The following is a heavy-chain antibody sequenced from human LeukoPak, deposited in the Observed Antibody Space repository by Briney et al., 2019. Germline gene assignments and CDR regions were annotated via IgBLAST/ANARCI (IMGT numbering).Heavy chain of an antibody. Sequence: PAETLSLTCTVSGGSISSSSYYWGWIRQPPRKGLEWIGSIYYSGSTYYNPSLKSRVTISVDTSKNQFSLKLSSVTAADTAVYYCARVGVGGYVNFDYWGQGTLVTVSS. V-gene: IGHV4-39*07. CDR3: ARVGVGGYVNFDY. CDR2: IYYSGST. J-gene: IGHJ4*02. D-gene: IGHD5-12*01. CDR1: GGSISSSSYY.